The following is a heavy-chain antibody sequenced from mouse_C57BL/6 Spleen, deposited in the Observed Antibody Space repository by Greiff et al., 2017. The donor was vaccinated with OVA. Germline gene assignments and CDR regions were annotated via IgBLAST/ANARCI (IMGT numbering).Heavy chain of an antibody. CDR2: ISYDGSN. D-gene: IGHD2-5*01. CDR3: ATYYSNYDAMDY. J-gene: IGHJ4*01. V-gene: IGHV3-6*01. CDR1: GYSITSGYY. Sequence: EVQLQQSGPGLVKPSQSLSLTCSVTGYSITSGYYWNWIRQFPGNKLEWMGYISYDGSNNYNPSLKNRISITRDTSKNQFFLKLNSVTTEYTATYYCATYYSNYDAMDYWGQGTSVTVSS.